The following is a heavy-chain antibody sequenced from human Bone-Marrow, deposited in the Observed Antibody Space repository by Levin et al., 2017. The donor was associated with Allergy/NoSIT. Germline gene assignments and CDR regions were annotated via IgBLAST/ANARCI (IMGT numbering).Heavy chain of an antibody. CDR2: ISGSGSRT. V-gene: IGHV3-23*01. J-gene: IGHJ4*02. D-gene: IGHD2-8*01. Sequence: PGGSLRLSCAASGFTFSNYAMSWVRQAPGKGLEWVSAISGSGSRTYYADSVEGRFTISRDNSENTLYLQMNRLRAEDTALYYCASPTMLKDYWGQGTLVTVSS. CDR3: ASPTMLKDY. CDR1: GFTFSNYA.